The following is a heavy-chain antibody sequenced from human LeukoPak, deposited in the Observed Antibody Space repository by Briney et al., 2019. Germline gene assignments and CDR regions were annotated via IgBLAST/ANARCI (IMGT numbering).Heavy chain of an antibody. CDR1: GFIFKTFG. CDR3: AKDPYSSGPYNWFDP. J-gene: IGHJ5*02. Sequence: GGSLRLSCAASGFIFKTFGMHWVRQAPGKGLEWVAFIRNDGNNKHYADSVKGRFTISRDNTKNTLYLQMNSLRAEDTAVYYCAKDPYSSGPYNWFDPWGQGTLVTVSS. V-gene: IGHV3-30*02. CDR2: IRNDGNNK. D-gene: IGHD6-19*01.